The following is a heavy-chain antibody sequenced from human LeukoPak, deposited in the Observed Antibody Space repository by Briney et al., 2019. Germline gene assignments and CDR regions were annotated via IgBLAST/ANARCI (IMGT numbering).Heavy chain of an antibody. CDR1: GGSISRYY. CDR3: ARYYGDYVGLIDY. Sequence: SETQSLTCTLSGGSISRYYWSWIRQPPGKGLECLGYIYYSGGTNYNPSLKSRVTISVDTSKNQFSLKLSSVTAADTAVYYCARYYGDYVGLIDYWGQGTLVTVSS. CDR2: IYYSGGT. J-gene: IGHJ4*02. V-gene: IGHV4-59*01. D-gene: IGHD4-17*01.